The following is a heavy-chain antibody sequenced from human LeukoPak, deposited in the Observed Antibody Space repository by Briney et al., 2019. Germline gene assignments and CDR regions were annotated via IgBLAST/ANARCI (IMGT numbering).Heavy chain of an antibody. V-gene: IGHV1-69*04. D-gene: IGHD5-18*01. Sequence: SVKVSCKASGGTFSSYAISWVRQAPGQGLEWMGRIIPILGIANYAQKFQGRVTITADKSTSTAYMELSSLRSEDTAVYYCARGRYFTGYSFAVYSMDVWGQGTTVTVSS. CDR1: GGTFSSYA. CDR3: ARGRYFTGYSFAVYSMDV. CDR2: IIPILGIA. J-gene: IGHJ6*02.